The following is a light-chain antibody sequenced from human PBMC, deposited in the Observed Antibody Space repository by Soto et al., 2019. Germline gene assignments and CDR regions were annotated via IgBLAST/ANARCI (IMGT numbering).Light chain of an antibody. CDR3: SSYTSSSTLV. CDR2: DVS. V-gene: IGLV2-14*01. CDR1: SSDVGGYNY. Sequence: RGFGYGCRARWMPIHCTGTSSDVGGYNYVSWYQQHPGKAPKLMIYDVSNRPSGVSNRFSGSKSGNTASLTISGLQAEDEADYYCSSYTSSSTLVFGTGTKVTV. J-gene: IGLJ1*01.